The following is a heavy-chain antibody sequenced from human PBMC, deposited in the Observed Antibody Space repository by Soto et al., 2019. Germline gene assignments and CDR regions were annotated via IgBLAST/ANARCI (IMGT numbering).Heavy chain of an antibody. J-gene: IGHJ5*02. CDR2: IYDSGRT. CDR3: ARNSFSTSSYNFLDP. D-gene: IGHD6-6*01. V-gene: IGHV4-4*02. CDR1: SASIGTTYW. Sequence: QVQLQESGPGLVKSSGTLSLTCAVSSASIGTTYWWSWVRQPPGKGLEWIGEIYDSGRTNYNPSLKSRVTISVDKPKNHFSLQLRSLTAADTAVYFCARNSFSTSSYNFLDPWGQGALVTVSS.